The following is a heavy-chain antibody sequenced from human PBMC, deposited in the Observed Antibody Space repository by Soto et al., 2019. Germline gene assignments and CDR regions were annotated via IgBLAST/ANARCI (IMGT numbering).Heavy chain of an antibody. CDR2: IIPIFTTK. CDR1: GGTFSNHA. CDR3: AREVAADGTFREDVFDI. V-gene: IGHV1-69*12. D-gene: IGHD6-13*01. J-gene: IGHJ3*02. Sequence: QVHLVQAGAEVKKPGSSVKVSCKAPGGTFSNHAINWVRQAPGQGLEWMGQIIPIFTTKNYAQKFQGRVSMPAYESTTTAYVELSSLKHDDTAVYYCAREVAADGTFREDVFDIWGQGTLVTVSS.